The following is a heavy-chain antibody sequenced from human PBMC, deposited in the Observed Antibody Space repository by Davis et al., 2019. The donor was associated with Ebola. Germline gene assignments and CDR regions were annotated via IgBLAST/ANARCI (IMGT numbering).Heavy chain of an antibody. V-gene: IGHV1-3*01. D-gene: IGHD6-13*01. J-gene: IGHJ5*02. CDR1: GYTFTSYA. Sequence: ASVKVSCKASGYTFTSYAMHWVRQAPGQRLEWMGWINAGNGNTKYSQKFQGRVTITRDTSASTAYMELSSLRSEDTAVYYCARYIPYSSSWYWFDPWGQGTLVTVSS. CDR2: INAGNGNT. CDR3: ARYIPYSSSWYWFDP.